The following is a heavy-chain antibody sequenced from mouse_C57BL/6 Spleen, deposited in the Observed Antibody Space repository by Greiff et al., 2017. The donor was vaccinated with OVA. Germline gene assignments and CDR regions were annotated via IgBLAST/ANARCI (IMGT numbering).Heavy chain of an antibody. Sequence: EVMLVESGGGLVKPGGSLKLSCAASGFTFSDYGMHWVRQAPEKELEWVAYISSGSSTIYYADTVKGRFTISRDNAKNTLFLQMTSLRSEDTAMYYCARRFITTVVEDWYFDVWGTGTTVTVSS. CDR2: ISSGSSTI. D-gene: IGHD1-1*01. CDR3: ARRFITTVVEDWYFDV. CDR1: GFTFSDYG. J-gene: IGHJ1*03. V-gene: IGHV5-17*01.